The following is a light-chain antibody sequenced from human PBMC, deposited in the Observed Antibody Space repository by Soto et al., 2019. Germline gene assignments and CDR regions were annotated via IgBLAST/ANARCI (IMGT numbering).Light chain of an antibody. V-gene: IGKV1-39*01. CDR3: QQSYSTPPIT. CDR2: AAS. J-gene: IGKJ5*01. CDR1: QTTNNY. Sequence: DIQMTQSPSSLSTSVGDTVTITCRASQTTNNYLNWYQQKPGKAPKLLIYAASSLQSGVPSRFSGSGSGTDFTLTISSLQPEDFATYYCQQSYSTPPITFGQGTRLEIK.